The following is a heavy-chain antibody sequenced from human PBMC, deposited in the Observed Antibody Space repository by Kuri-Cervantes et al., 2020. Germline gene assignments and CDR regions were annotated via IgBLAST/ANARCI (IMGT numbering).Heavy chain of an antibody. J-gene: IGHJ3*02. Sequence: SLKISCAASGFTFDDYAMHWVRQAPGKGLEWVSGISWNSGSIGYADSVKGRFTISRDNAKNSLYLQMNSLRAEDTAVYYCAKDRGGYCSSTSCPLTDAFDIWGQGTMVTVSS. V-gene: IGHV3-9*01. CDR2: ISWNSGSI. CDR1: GFTFDDYA. CDR3: AKDRGGYCSSTSCPLTDAFDI. D-gene: IGHD2-2*01.